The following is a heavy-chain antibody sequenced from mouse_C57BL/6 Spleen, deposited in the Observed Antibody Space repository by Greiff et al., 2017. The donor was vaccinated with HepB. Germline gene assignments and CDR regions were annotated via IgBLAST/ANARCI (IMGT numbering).Heavy chain of an antibody. CDR2: SRNKANDYTT. CDR3: ARDAGWSGYFDV. J-gene: IGHJ1*03. CDR1: GFTFSDFY. Sequence: EVNVVESGGGLVQSGRSLRLSCATSGFTFSDFYMEWVRQAPGKGLEWIAASRNKANDYTTEYSASVKGRFIVSRDTSQSILYLQMNALRAEDTAIYYCARDAGWSGYFDVWGTGTTVTVSS. V-gene: IGHV7-1*01. D-gene: IGHD1-1*02.